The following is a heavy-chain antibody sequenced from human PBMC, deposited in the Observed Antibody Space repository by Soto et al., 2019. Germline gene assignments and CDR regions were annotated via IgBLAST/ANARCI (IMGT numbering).Heavy chain of an antibody. J-gene: IGHJ4*02. CDR1: GLTFIRHA. CDR3: AGERETSSWFLSGFEY. D-gene: IGHD6-19*01. Sequence: QVQLVESGGGVVQPGRSLRLSCAASGLTFIRHAMHWVRQVPGKGLEWVAAISDDGSKKHYVDSVKGRFSISRDKSRNTVFLQMNSLRAEDMAVYFCAGERETSSWFLSGFEYWGQGTLVTVSS. CDR2: ISDDGSKK. V-gene: IGHV3-30-3*01.